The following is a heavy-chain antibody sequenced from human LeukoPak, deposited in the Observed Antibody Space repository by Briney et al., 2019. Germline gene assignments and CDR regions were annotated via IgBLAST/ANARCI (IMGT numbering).Heavy chain of an antibody. J-gene: IGHJ6*03. CDR1: GGTFTSYG. CDR2: ISAYNGNT. CDR3: ARRIPPTYYYDSSGYYSYYYYYMDV. Sequence: GSSVKVSCKASGGTFTSYGISWVRQAPGQGLEWMGWISAYNGNTNYAQKLQGRVTMTTDTSTSTAYMELRSLRSDDAAVYYCARRIPPTYYYDSSGYYSYYYYYMDVWGKGTTVTVSS. D-gene: IGHD3-22*01. V-gene: IGHV1-18*01.